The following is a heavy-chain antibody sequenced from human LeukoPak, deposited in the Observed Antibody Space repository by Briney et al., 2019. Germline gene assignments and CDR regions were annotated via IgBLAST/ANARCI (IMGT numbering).Heavy chain of an antibody. CDR3: ARDAAGTFDY. CDR2: ISAYTGNT. V-gene: IGHV1-18*01. CDR1: GYTFTSYG. D-gene: IGHD6-13*01. Sequence: TSVKVSCKASGYTFTSYGISWVRQAPGHGLESMGWISAYTGNTNYAQKLQRRVTMTTDTSPSTAYMELRSLRSDDTAVYYCARDAAGTFDYWGQGTLVTVSS. J-gene: IGHJ4*02.